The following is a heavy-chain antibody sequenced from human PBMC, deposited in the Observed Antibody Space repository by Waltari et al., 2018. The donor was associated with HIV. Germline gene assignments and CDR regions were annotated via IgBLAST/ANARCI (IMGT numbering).Heavy chain of an antibody. CDR1: GFTFSSYA. J-gene: IGHJ4*02. D-gene: IGHD3-10*01. Sequence: QVQLVESGGGVVQPGRSLRLSCAASGFTFSSYAMHWVRQAPGRGLEWVAVIGYDGNEKYYADSVKGRFTISRGNSRNTLYLQMNSLRAEDTAVYYCARGRGGPDYWGQGTLVTVSS. CDR2: IGYDGNEK. CDR3: ARGRGGPDY. V-gene: IGHV3-30*01.